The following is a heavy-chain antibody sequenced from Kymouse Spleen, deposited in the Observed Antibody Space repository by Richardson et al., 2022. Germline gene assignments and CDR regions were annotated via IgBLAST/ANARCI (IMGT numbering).Heavy chain of an antibody. Sequence: QVQLVESGGGVVQPGRSLRLSCAASGFTFSSYGMHWVRQAPGKGLEWVAVIWYDGSNKYYADSVKGRFTISRDNSKNTLYLQMNSLRAEDTAVYYCARDRDSSGLYYYYGMDVWGQGTTVTVSS. D-gene: IGHD6-19*01. CDR2: IWYDGSNK. J-gene: IGHJ6*02. CDR1: GFTFSSYG. V-gene: IGHV3-33*01. CDR3: ARDRDSSGLYYYYGMDV.